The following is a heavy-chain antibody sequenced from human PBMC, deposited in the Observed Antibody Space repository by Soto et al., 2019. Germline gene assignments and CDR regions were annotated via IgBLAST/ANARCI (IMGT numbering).Heavy chain of an antibody. V-gene: IGHV4-30-4*01. J-gene: IGHJ5*02. CDR1: GGSISSGYDY. CDR3: ARVVTTVRAVIINPWFDP. D-gene: IGHD3-10*01. CDR2: IYYSGST. Sequence: PXETLSLTCTVSGGSISSGYDYWSWIRQPPGKGLEWIGYIYYSGSTYNNPSLKSRVTISVDTSKNQFSLKLSSVTAADTAVYYCARVVTTVRAVIINPWFDPWGQGTLVTVSS.